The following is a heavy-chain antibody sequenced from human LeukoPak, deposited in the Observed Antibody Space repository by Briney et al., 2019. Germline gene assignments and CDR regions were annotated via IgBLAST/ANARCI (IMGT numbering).Heavy chain of an antibody. Sequence: GGSLRLSCADSGFTFSSSAMSWVRQAPGKGLEWVSAISNNGGYTYYADSVQGRFTISRDNSKSTLCLQMNSLRAEDTAVYYCAKQLGYCSDGSCYFPYWGQGTLVTVSS. V-gene: IGHV3-23*01. J-gene: IGHJ4*02. D-gene: IGHD2-15*01. CDR2: ISNNGGYT. CDR1: GFTFSSSA. CDR3: AKQLGYCSDGSCYFPY.